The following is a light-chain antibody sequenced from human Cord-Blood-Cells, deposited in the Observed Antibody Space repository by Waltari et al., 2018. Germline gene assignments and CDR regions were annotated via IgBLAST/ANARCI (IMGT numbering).Light chain of an antibody. J-gene: IGKJ5*01. CDR2: WAS. CDR3: QQYYSTPT. Sequence: DIVMTQSPDSLAVSLGERATINCQSSQSVLYSSNNKNYLAWYQQKPGQPPKLLIYWASTRESGVHDRFSGSGSGTDFTLTISSLQAEDVAVYYCQQYYSTPTFGQGTRLEIK. CDR1: QSVLYSSNNKNY. V-gene: IGKV4-1*01.